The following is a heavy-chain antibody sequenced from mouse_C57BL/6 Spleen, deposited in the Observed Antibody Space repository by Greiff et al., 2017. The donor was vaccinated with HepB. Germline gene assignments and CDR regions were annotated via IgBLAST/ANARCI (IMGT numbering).Heavy chain of an antibody. CDR1: GYTFTSYW. Sequence: LQQPGAELVKPGASVKMSCKASGYTFTSYWITWVKQRPGQGLEWIGDIYPGSGSTNYNEKFKSKATLTVDTSSSTAYMQLSSLTSEDSAVYYCARGTMVTTGSDYFDYWGQGTTLTVSS. D-gene: IGHD2-2*01. J-gene: IGHJ2*01. CDR2: IYPGSGST. V-gene: IGHV1-55*01. CDR3: ARGTMVTTGSDYFDY.